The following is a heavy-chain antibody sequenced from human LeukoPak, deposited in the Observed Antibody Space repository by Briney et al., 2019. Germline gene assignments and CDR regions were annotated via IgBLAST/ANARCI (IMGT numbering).Heavy chain of an antibody. V-gene: IGHV4-59*01. Sequence: PSETLSLTCTVSAGSINNYYWSWIRQPPGKGLECIGYVYYSDSTNYNLSLKSRVTVSVDTSKNQFSLKLTSVTAADTAVYYCARFPGSAEYRHYYYMDVWGKGTTVTVSS. CDR3: ARFPGSAEYRHYYYMDV. CDR2: VYYSDST. CDR1: AGSINNYY. D-gene: IGHD2-15*01. J-gene: IGHJ6*03.